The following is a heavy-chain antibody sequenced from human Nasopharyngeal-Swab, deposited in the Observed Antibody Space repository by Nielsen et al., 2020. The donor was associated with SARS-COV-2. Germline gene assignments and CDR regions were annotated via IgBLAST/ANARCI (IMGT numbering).Heavy chain of an antibody. CDR1: GFTFTNYG. Sequence: GGSLRLSCAASGFTFTNYGMHWVRQAPGKGLEWVAVISYDGSNKYYADSVKGRFTISRDNSKNTLYLQMNSLRAEDTAVYYCAKDLSNDFWSGYSIYYYYGMDVWGQGTTVTVSS. D-gene: IGHD3-3*01. CDR3: AKDLSNDFWSGYSIYYYYGMDV. CDR2: ISYDGSNK. V-gene: IGHV3-30*18. J-gene: IGHJ6*02.